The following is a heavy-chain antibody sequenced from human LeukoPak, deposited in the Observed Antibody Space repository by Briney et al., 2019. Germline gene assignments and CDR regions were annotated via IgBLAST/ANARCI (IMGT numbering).Heavy chain of an antibody. CDR2: ISFDGSNK. V-gene: IGHV3-30*03. Sequence: QPGRSLRLSCAVSGFTFSSYGMHWVRQAPGKGLEWVTVISFDGSNKYYADSVKGRFTISRDNSKNTLYLQMNSLRAEDTAVYYCAATPDYFNYWGQGTLVTVSS. CDR1: GFTFSSYG. CDR3: AATPDYFNY. D-gene: IGHD5-12*01. J-gene: IGHJ4*02.